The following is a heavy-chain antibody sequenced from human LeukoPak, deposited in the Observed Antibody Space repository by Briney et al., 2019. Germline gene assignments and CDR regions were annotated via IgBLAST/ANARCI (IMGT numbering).Heavy chain of an antibody. V-gene: IGHV4-59*01. CDR3: ARWRKGAVFDY. CDR1: GGSISSYY. J-gene: IGHJ4*02. Sequence: SETLSLTCTVSGGSISSYYWSWIRQPPGKGLEWIGSIYYSGSTYYNPSLKSRVTISVDTSKNQFSLKLSSVTAADTAVYYCARWRKGAVFDYWGQGTLVTVSS. D-gene: IGHD1-26*01. CDR2: IYYSGST.